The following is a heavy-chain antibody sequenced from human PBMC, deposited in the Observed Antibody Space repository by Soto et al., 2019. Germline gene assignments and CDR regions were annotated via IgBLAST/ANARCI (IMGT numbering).Heavy chain of an antibody. CDR2: INAGNGNT. D-gene: IGHD2-2*01. V-gene: IGHV1-3*01. J-gene: IGHJ5*02. Sequence: ASVKVSCKASGYTFTSYAMHWVRQAPGQRLEWMGWINAGNGNTKYSQKFQGRVTITRDTSASTAYMELSSLRSEDTAVYYCARDPGYCSSTSCSGWFDPWGQGTLVTVSS. CDR3: ARDPGYCSSTSCSGWFDP. CDR1: GYTFTSYA.